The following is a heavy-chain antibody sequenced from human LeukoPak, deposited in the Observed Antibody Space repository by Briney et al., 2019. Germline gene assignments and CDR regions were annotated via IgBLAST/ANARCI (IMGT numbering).Heavy chain of an antibody. D-gene: IGHD3-10*01. V-gene: IGHV3-49*03. CDR1: GFTFGDYA. CDR3: TRDLSASRVRGVISPGY. Sequence: GGSLRLSCTASGFTFGDYAMSWFRQAPGKGLEWVGFIRSKAYGGTTEYAASVKGRFTISRDDSKSIAYLQMNSLKTEDTAVYYCTRDLSASRVRGVISPGYWGQGTLVTVSS. CDR2: IRSKAYGGTT. J-gene: IGHJ4*02.